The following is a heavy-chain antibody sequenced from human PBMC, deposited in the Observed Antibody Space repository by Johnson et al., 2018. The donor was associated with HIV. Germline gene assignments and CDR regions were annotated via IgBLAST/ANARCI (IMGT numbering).Heavy chain of an antibody. CDR3: ARDNGYYYDSSGSRNAFDI. V-gene: IGHV3-30-3*01. Sequence: QVQLVESGGGVVQPGRSLRLSCAASGFTFSSYVMHWVRQAPGKGLEWVAVISYDGSNKYYADSVKGRFSISRDNSKNTLHLQMNSLRAEDTAVYYCARDNGYYYDSSGSRNAFDIWGQGTMVTVSS. J-gene: IGHJ3*02. CDR1: GFTFSSYV. CDR2: ISYDGSNK. D-gene: IGHD3-22*01.